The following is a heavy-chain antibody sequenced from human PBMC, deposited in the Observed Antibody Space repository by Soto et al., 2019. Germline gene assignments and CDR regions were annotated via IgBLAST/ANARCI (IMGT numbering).Heavy chain of an antibody. V-gene: IGHV4-61*01. Sequence: QVQLQESGPGLVKPSETLSLPCTVSVGSVSSVSYYWSWLRQPPGKGLEWIGYIYYSGSNNYNPSLKSRVTISVDTSKNQFTRKRSSVTAADTAGYSGARGGVVAATRAHYYYGMDVWGQGTTVTVSS. D-gene: IGHD2-15*01. CDR2: IYYSGSN. CDR1: VGSVSSVSYY. J-gene: IGHJ6*02. CDR3: ARGGVVAATRAHYYYGMDV.